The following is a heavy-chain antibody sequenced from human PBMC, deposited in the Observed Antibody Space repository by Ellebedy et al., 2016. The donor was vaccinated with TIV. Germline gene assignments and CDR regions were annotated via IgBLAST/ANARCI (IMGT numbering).Heavy chain of an antibody. V-gene: IGHV3-15*01. CDR1: GFTFNDAY. D-gene: IGHD3-16*01. CDR3: ASPYRGRFDY. CDR2: VTSEADGRTT. J-gene: IGHJ4*02. Sequence: GESLKISXAASGFTFNDAYMSWVRQAPGKGLEWVARVTSEADGRTTDYAAPVKGRFTISSDGSKTTLYLQMNSLRAEDTAVYYCASPYRGRFDYWGPGTLVTVSS.